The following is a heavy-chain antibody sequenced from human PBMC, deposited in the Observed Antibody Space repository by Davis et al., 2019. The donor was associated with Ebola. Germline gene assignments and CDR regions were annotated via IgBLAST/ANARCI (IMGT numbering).Heavy chain of an antibody. CDR3: ARSGTSYYYDSSGYHTIPNWFDP. CDR1: GGSFSGYY. Sequence: MPSETLSLTCAVYGGSFSGYYWSWIRQPPGKGLEWIGEINHSGSTNYNPSLKSRVTISVDTSKNQFSLKLSSVTAADTAVYYCARSGTSYYYDSSGYHTIPNWFDPWGQGTTVTVSS. CDR2: INHSGST. J-gene: IGHJ5*01. V-gene: IGHV4-34*01. D-gene: IGHD3-22*01.